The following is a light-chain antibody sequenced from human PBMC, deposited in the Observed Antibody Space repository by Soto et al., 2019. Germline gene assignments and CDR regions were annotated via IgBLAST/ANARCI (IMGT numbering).Light chain of an antibody. CDR1: QSVSSSY. CDR3: QQYGSQGT. Sequence: EIVLTQSPGTLSLSPGERATLSCRASQSVSSSYIAWYQQKPGQAPRLLIYGASSRATGIPDRFSGSGSGTDFTLTISRLEPEDFAVYYCQQYGSQGTFGQGTKVEIK. CDR2: GAS. V-gene: IGKV3-20*01. J-gene: IGKJ1*01.